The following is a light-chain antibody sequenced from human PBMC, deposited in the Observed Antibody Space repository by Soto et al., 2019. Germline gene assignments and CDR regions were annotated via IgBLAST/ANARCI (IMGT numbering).Light chain of an antibody. J-gene: IGLJ1*01. CDR2: EVS. Sequence: QSVLTQPPSVSGSPGQSVTISCTGTSSDVGSYNRASWYQQSPGTAPKLMIYEVSNRPSGVPDRFSGSKSGNTASLTISGLQAEDEADYYCSSYTSSSTYGFGTGTKVTVL. V-gene: IGLV2-18*02. CDR3: SSYTSSSTYG. CDR1: SSDVGSYNR.